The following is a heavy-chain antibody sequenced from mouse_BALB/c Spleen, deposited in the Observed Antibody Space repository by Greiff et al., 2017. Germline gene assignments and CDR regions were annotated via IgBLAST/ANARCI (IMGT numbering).Heavy chain of an antibody. J-gene: IGHJ4*01. CDR1: GYSFTSYW. V-gene: IGHV1S127*01. Sequence: QVQLQQSGPQLVRPGASVKISCKASGYSFTSYWMHWVKQRPGQGLEWIGMIDPSDSETRLNQKFKDKATLTVDKSSSTAYMQLSSPTSEDSAVYYCARYGYLYYYAMDYGGQGTSVTVSS. CDR2: IDPSDSET. D-gene: IGHD2-2*01. CDR3: ARYGYLYYYAMDY.